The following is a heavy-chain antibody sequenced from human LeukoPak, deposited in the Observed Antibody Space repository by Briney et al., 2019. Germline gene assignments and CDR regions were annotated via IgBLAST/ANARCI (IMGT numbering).Heavy chain of an antibody. CDR2: IRQDGSSI. CDR1: GFTFSDHW. V-gene: IGHV3-7*01. CDR3: ARAVDLADY. Sequence: GGSLKLSCAASGFTFSDHWMSWVRQAPGKALEWVANIRQDGSSIFYADSVKGRFTISRDNAKNSVFLQMDNLTPDDTAVYYCARAVDLADYWGQGTLVTVSS. J-gene: IGHJ4*02.